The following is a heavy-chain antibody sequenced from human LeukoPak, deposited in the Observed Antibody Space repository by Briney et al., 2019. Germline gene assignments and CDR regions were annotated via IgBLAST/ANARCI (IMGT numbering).Heavy chain of an antibody. CDR1: GFTFSSYS. J-gene: IGHJ4*02. CDR3: ARDPLAYYYGSGSLNDY. V-gene: IGHV3-48*04. Sequence: GGSLRLSCAASGFTFSSYSMNWVRQAPGKGLEWVSYISSSSSTIYYADSVKGRFTISRDNAKNSLYLQMNSLRAGDTAVYYCARDPLAYYYGSGSLNDYWGQGTLVTVSS. D-gene: IGHD3-10*01. CDR2: ISSSSSTI.